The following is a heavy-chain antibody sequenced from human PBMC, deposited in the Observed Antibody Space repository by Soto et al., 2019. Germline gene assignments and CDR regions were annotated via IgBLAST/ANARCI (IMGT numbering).Heavy chain of an antibody. J-gene: IGHJ4*02. CDR2: IYYRGST. CDR1: GGSISGYY. V-gene: IGHV4-59*12. CDR3: ARESYSSSSPPFDY. Sequence: SETLSLTCSVSGGSISGYYWTWIRQPPGKGLEWIGYIYYRGSTHYSPSLKSRVTMSVDTSKNQFSLKLSSVTAADTAVYYCARESYSSSSPPFDYWGQGTLVTVSS. D-gene: IGHD6-6*01.